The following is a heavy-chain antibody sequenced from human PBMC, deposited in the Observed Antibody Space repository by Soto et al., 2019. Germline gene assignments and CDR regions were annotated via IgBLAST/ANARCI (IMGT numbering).Heavy chain of an antibody. CDR1: GGSINNNDYY. D-gene: IGHD3-22*01. Sequence: QLQESGPGLVKPSQTLSLTCSVSGGSINNNDYYWSWIRQTPGKGLEWIGYVHYSGSSDYIPSLKSRLSMSIDKSKNQFHLKLNSVTAADTATYYCARMSYFYDKWYFDLWGRGTLVTVSS. J-gene: IGHJ2*01. CDR3: ARMSYFYDKWYFDL. CDR2: VHYSGSS. V-gene: IGHV4-30-4*01.